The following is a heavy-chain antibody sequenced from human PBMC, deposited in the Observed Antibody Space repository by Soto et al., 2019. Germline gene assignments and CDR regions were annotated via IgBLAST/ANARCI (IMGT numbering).Heavy chain of an antibody. Sequence: PGGSVRLSCAVSGFTFTIYEMNWVRQAPGKGLEWVSHITNSGSTISYADSVKGRFTVSRDNAKNSLYLQMNSLRAEDTAVYYCARGNYYYGMDVWGQGTTVTVSS. J-gene: IGHJ6*02. CDR3: ARGNYYYGMDV. CDR2: ITNSGSTI. CDR1: GFTFTIYE. V-gene: IGHV3-48*03.